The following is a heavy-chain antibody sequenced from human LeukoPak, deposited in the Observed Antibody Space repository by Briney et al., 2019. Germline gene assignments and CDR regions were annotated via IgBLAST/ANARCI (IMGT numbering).Heavy chain of an antibody. V-gene: IGHV4-34*01. Sequence: SETLSFTCAVYGGSFSAYYWSWIRQPPGNGLEWIGEINHSGSTNYNPSLKSRVAISVDTSRNQFSLRLSSVTAADTAVYYCARGQRITMTDWGQGTLVTVSS. CDR3: ARGQRITMTD. J-gene: IGHJ4*02. CDR2: INHSGST. CDR1: GGSFSAYY. D-gene: IGHD3-22*01.